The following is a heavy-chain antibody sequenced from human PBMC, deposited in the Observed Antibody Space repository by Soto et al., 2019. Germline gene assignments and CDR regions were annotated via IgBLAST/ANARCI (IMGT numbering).Heavy chain of an antibody. J-gene: IGHJ4*01. D-gene: IGHD6-13*01. CDR3: ARYSAASGTYYFDY. CDR2: IYHSGST. Sequence: PSXTLSLTCAVSGGSISSGGYSCSWILQPPGKGLEWIGYIYHSGSTYYNPSLRGRVTLSLDTSKNQLSLILYSVTAADTGVYYCARYSAASGTYYFDYWGPGTLVTVSS. V-gene: IGHV4-30-2*01. CDR1: GGSISSGGYS.